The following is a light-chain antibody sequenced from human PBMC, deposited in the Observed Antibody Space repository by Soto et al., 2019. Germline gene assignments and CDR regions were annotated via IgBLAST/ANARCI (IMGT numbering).Light chain of an antibody. Sequence: EIVLTQSPDTLSLSPGERATLSCRASQTVASSFLAWYQQKPGQAPRVLIYGASGRATGIPDRFSGSGSGTDFTLTISRLEPEDFAVYYCQQYGSSQVTFGGGTKGEIK. J-gene: IGKJ4*01. CDR3: QQYGSSQVT. CDR1: QTVASSF. CDR2: GAS. V-gene: IGKV3-20*01.